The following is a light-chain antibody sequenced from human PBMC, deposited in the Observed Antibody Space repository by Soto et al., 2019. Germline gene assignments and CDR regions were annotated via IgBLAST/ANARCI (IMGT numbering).Light chain of an antibody. CDR3: KSYDSSLSGSV. CDR1: SSNIGAGYH. CDR2: GNS. Sequence: QSVLTQPPSVSGAPGQRVTISCTGSSSNIGAGYHVHWYQQLPGTAPKLLIYGNSNRPSGVPDRFSGSKSGTSASLAITGLQAEDEADYYCKSYDSSLSGSVFGGGTKLTVL. J-gene: IGLJ3*02. V-gene: IGLV1-40*01.